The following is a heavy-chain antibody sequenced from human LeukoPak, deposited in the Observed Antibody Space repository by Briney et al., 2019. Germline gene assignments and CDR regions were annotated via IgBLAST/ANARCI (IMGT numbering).Heavy chain of an antibody. V-gene: IGHV1-69*13. J-gene: IGHJ4*02. CDR1: GRTFSSYA. Sequence: ASVNLSCKSSGRTFSSYAISWVRQAPGQALEWMGGIIPIFGTANYAQKFQHRVRITADECTSAAYMELSSLSSEDTAVDYCATNVCGDYVLSYWGQGTLVTVSS. CDR3: ATNVCGDYVLSY. CDR2: IIPIFGTA. D-gene: IGHD4-17*01.